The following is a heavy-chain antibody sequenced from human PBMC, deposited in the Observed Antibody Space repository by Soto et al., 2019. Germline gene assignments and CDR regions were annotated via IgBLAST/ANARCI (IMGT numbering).Heavy chain of an antibody. CDR1: GGTFSSYA. D-gene: IGHD3-10*01. CDR3: ARAHGYGSGSYYKGGQYYYGMDV. Sequence: SVKVSCKASGGTFSSYAISWVRQAPGQGLEWMGGIIPIFGTANYAQKFQGRVTITADKSTSTAYMELSSLRSEDTAGDYCARAHGYGSGSYYKGGQYYYGMDVWGQ. J-gene: IGHJ6*02. CDR2: IIPIFGTA. V-gene: IGHV1-69*06.